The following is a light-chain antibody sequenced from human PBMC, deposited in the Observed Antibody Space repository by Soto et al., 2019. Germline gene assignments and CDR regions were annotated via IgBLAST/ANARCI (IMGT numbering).Light chain of an antibody. CDR1: SSDIGIYDF. CDR2: EVS. Sequence: QSAPTPPPSASVSPVQSVTISCTGTSSDIGIYDFGSWYQQHPGKAPKHLIYEVSKRPAGVHDRFSGSKSGNTASLAVSDLQTEDAADYYCSAYAGTNDLGVFGGGTQLTVL. J-gene: IGLJ3*02. V-gene: IGLV2-8*01. CDR3: SAYAGTNDLGV.